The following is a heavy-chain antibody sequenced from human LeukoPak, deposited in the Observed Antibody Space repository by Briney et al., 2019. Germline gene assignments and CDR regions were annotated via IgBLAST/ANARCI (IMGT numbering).Heavy chain of an antibody. CDR3: ARHGGGYSFDY. D-gene: IGHD5-24*01. CDR1: GGSISNYY. V-gene: IGHV4-59*08. Sequence: SETLSLTCSVSGGSISNYYWSWIRQPPGKGLEWIGYMYNSGSTNYNPSLKSRVTISEDTSKNQFSLKVTSVTAADTAVYYCARHGGGYSFDYWGQGTLVTLSS. CDR2: MYNSGST. J-gene: IGHJ4*02.